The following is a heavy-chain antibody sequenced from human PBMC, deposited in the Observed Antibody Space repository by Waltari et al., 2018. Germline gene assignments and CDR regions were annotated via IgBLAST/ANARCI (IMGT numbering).Heavy chain of an antibody. J-gene: IGHJ4*02. CDR2: INPHSGGT. CDR3: ARDPREPDSYFDY. Sequence: QVQLVQSGAEVKKPGASVKVSCKASGYTFTGYYMHWVRQAPGQGLEWMGWINPHSGGTNYAQKFQGRVTMTRDTSISTAYMELSRLRSDDTAVYYCARDPREPDSYFDYWGQGTLVTVSS. CDR1: GYTFTGYY. V-gene: IGHV1-2*02. D-gene: IGHD1-26*01.